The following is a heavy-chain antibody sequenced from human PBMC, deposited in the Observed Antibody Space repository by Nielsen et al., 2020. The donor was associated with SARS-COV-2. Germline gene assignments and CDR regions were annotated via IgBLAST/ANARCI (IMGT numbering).Heavy chain of an antibody. V-gene: IGHV3-33*01. J-gene: IGHJ4*02. CDR1: GFTFSSYG. CDR2: IWYDGSNK. D-gene: IGHD6-19*01. CDR3: ARDKQSYSSGWYLGY. Sequence: GGSLRLSCAASGFTFSSYGMHWVRQAPGKGLEWVAVIWYDGSNKYYADSVKGRFTISRDNSKNTLYLQMNSLRAEDTAVYYCARDKQSYSSGWYLGYWGQGTLVTVSS.